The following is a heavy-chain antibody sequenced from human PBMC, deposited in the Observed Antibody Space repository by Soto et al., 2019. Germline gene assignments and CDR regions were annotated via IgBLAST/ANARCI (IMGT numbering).Heavy chain of an antibody. J-gene: IGHJ2*01. V-gene: IGHV3-23*01. CDR3: AKDVESIYWYFDL. CDR2: ISGSGSNT. CDR1: GLTVTSHA. Sequence: EVQLLESGGGLVQRGGSLRLSCEASGLTVTSHAMSWVRQAPGKGLEWVSGISGSGSNTYYADSVKGRFTISKDNSRNTLFLQMNSLRAEDTAVYYCAKDVESIYWYFDLWGRGTLVTVSS. D-gene: IGHD1-1*01.